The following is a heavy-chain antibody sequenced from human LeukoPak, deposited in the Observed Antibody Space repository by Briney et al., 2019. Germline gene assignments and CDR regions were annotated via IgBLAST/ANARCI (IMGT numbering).Heavy chain of an antibody. CDR1: GGTFSSYA. J-gene: IGHJ4*02. Sequence: ASVKVSCKASGGTFSSYAISWVRQAPGQGLEWMGGFDPEDGETIYAQKFQGRVTMTEDTSTDTAYMELSSLRSEDTAVYYCATFVSSGYYWSLDYWGQGTLVTVSS. D-gene: IGHD3-22*01. V-gene: IGHV1-24*01. CDR3: ATFVSSGYYWSLDY. CDR2: FDPEDGET.